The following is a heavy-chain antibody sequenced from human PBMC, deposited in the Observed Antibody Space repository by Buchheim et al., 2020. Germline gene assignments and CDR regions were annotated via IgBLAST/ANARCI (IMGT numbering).Heavy chain of an antibody. D-gene: IGHD4-17*01. J-gene: IGHJ4*02. CDR3: ARGRATVTTLGRKYYFDY. CDR2: INHSGST. V-gene: IGHV4-34*01. Sequence: QVQLHQWGAGLLKPSETLSLTCGVYSGSFRGYYWTWIRQPPGKGLEWIGEINHSGSTNYNPSLKSRVTISLDTSKNQLSLKLSSVTAADTAVYYCARGRATVTTLGRKYYFDYWGQGTL. CDR1: SGSFRGYY.